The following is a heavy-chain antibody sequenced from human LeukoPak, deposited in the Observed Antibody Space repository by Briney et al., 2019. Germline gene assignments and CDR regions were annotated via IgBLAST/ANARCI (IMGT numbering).Heavy chain of an antibody. J-gene: IGHJ1*01. CDR2: INPNSGGT. V-gene: IGHV1-2*02. CDR3: ARALYYDSSGYYSSSYYYFQH. D-gene: IGHD3-22*01. CDR1: VYTFTSYY. Sequence: GASVKVSCKGSVYTFTSYYLHWVRQAPGQGLEWMGWINPNSGGTNYAQKFQGRVTMTRDTSISTAYIELSRLRSYDTAEYYCARALYYDSSGYYSSSYYYFQHWGQGTLVTVSS.